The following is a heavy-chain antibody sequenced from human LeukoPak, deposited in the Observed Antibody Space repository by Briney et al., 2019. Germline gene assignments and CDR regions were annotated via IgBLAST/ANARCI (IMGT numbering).Heavy chain of an antibody. CDR2: INHSGST. Sequence: SETLSLTCAVYGGSFSGYYWSWIRQPPGKGLEWIGEINHSGSTNCNPSLKSRVTISVDTSKNQFSLKLSSVTAADTAVYYCARGWSVRFLEWLLKTAYYFDYWGQGTLVTVSS. D-gene: IGHD3-3*01. V-gene: IGHV4-34*01. CDR1: GGSFSGYY. J-gene: IGHJ4*02. CDR3: ARGWSVRFLEWLLKTAYYFDY.